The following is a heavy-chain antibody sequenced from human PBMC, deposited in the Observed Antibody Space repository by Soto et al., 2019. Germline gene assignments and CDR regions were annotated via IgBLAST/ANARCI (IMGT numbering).Heavy chain of an antibody. D-gene: IGHD3-10*01. Sequence: PGGSLRLSCAASGFTFSSYSMNWVRQAPGKGLEWVSSISSSSSYIYYADSVKGRFTISRDNAKNSLYLQMNSLRAEDTAVYYCARDTSGSYDYYYGMDVWGQGTTVTSP. V-gene: IGHV3-21*01. J-gene: IGHJ6*02. CDR1: GFTFSSYS. CDR3: ARDTSGSYDYYYGMDV. CDR2: ISSSSSYI.